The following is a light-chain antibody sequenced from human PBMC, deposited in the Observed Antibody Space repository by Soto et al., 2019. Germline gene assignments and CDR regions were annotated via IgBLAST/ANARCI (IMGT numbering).Light chain of an antibody. CDR2: DAS. CDR3: QQYTNTNNPWM. CDR1: QTISTW. Sequence: DIHVTHSPATLSASVLYRVTITFLAIQTISTWMAWYQQKPGKAPKLLVYDASTLQSGVASRFSGSGSGTEFTLIISGLQPDDSATYYCQQYTNTNNPWMFGQGTKVDI. V-gene: IGKV1-5*01. J-gene: IGKJ1*01.